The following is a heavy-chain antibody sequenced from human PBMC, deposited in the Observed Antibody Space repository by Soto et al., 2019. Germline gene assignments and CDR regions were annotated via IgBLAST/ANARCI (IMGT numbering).Heavy chain of an antibody. CDR3: ARPSGLLGQFSALVDY. CDR1: GGSFSNSA. D-gene: IGHD6-6*01. CDR2: IIPIFTTT. J-gene: IGHJ4*02. Sequence: QVQLVQSGSEVRRPGSSVKVSCKASGGSFSNSAIAWVRQAPGQGLEWLGMIIPIFTTTNYAQKFKDRLTITADGSTSTAYMELSSLKSEDTAVYFCARPSGLLGQFSALVDYWGQGTLVTVSS. V-gene: IGHV1-69*18.